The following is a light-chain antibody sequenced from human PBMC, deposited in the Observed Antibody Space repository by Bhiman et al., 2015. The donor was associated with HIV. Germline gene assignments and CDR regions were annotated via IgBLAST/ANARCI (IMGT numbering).Light chain of an antibody. V-gene: IGLV2-14*03. CDR2: DVS. J-gene: IGLJ1*01. CDR3: SSYTSTGTYV. CDR1: SSDVGGYDF. Sequence: QSALTQPASVSGSPGQWITISCTGTSSDVGGYDFVSWYQQHPGKAPRLLIYDVSNRPSGVSNRFSGSKSGNTASLTISGLQAEDEADYYCSSYTSTGTYVFGTGTKLTVL.